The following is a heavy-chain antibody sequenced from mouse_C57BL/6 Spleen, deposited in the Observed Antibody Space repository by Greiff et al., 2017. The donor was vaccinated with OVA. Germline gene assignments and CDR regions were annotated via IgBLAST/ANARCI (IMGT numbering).Heavy chain of an antibody. V-gene: IGHV2-2*01. D-gene: IGHD3-3*01. CDR2: IWSGGST. CDR1: GFSLTSYG. Sequence: VMLVESGPGLVQPSQCLSITCTVSGFSLTSYGVHWVRQSPGKGLEWLGVIWSGGSTDYNAAFISRLSISKDNSKSQVFFKMNSLQADDTAIYYCARNRAGGDYFDYWGQGTTLTVSS. CDR3: ARNRAGGDYFDY. J-gene: IGHJ2*01.